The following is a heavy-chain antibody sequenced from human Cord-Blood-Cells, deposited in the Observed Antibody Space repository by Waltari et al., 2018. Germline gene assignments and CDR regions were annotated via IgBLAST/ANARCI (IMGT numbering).Heavy chain of an antibody. Sequence: QVQLQQWGAGLLKPSETLSLTCAVYGGSFSGYYWSWIRQPPGKGLEWIGEINHSGSTNSHPYLRSRVTISVDTSKNQFSLKLSSVTAADTAVYYCARWNWGSGAFDIWGQGTMVTVSS. CDR2: INHSGST. CDR1: GGSFSGYY. V-gene: IGHV4-34*01. J-gene: IGHJ3*02. CDR3: ARWNWGSGAFDI. D-gene: IGHD7-27*01.